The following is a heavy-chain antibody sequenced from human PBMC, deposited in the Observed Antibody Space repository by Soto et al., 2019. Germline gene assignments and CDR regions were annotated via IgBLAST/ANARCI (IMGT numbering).Heavy chain of an antibody. CDR1: GFTFSDYV. CDR3: ARRLEGAPSNLLDY. J-gene: IGHJ4*02. V-gene: IGHV3-30*03. CDR2: ISHDERIK. Sequence: QVQLVESGGGVVQPGRSLRLSCAASGFTFSDYVMHWVRQVPGKGLEWVAIISHDERIKYYADSVKGRFTISRDNSNNMLYLQMDSLQTEHTALYYCARRLEGAPSNLLDYWGQGTLVTVAS. D-gene: IGHD3-22*01.